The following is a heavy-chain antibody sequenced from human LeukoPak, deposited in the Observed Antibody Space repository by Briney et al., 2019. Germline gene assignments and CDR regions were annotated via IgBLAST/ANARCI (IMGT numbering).Heavy chain of an antibody. J-gene: IGHJ4*02. CDR3: ARRRSLGYCSSTSCYASGPTLYFDY. V-gene: IGHV4-38-2*02. CDR2: IYHSGST. Sequence: SETLSLTCTVSGYSISSGSYWGWIRQPPGKGLEWIGSIYHSGSTYYNPSLKSRVTISVDTSKNQFSLKLSSVTAADTAVYYCARRRSLGYCSSTSCYASGPTLYFDYWGQGTLVTVSS. CDR1: GYSISSGSY. D-gene: IGHD2-2*01.